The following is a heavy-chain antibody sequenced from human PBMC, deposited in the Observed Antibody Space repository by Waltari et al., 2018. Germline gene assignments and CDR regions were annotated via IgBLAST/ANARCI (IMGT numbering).Heavy chain of an antibody. D-gene: IGHD6-19*01. J-gene: IGHJ3*02. Sequence: EVQLVETGGGLIQPGGSLRISCAASGFTVISTYMSWVRQAQGKGLEWVSVIYSGGSTYYADSVKGRFTISRDNSKNTLYLQMNSLRAEDTAVYYCARDLVSLSSGWSDAFDIWGQGTMVTVSS. CDR3: ARDLVSLSSGWSDAFDI. CDR1: GFTVISTY. CDR2: IYSGGST. V-gene: IGHV3-53*02.